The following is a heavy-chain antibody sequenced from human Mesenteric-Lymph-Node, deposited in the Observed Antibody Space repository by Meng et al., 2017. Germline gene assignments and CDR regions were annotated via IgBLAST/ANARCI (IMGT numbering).Heavy chain of an antibody. V-gene: IGHV5-51*01. J-gene: IGHJ5*02. CDR3: ARHGDPGRSYNWFDP. Sequence: GESLKISCKGSGYSFTSYWIGWVRQMPGKGLEWMGIIYPGDSDTRYSPSFQGQVTISADKSISTAYLQWSSLKASDTAMYYCARHGDPGRSYNWFDPWGQGTLVTVSS. CDR1: GYSFTSYW. CDR2: IYPGDSDT. D-gene: IGHD3-10*01.